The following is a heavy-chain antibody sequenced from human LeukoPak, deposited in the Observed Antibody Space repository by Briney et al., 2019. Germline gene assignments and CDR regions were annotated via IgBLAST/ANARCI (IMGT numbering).Heavy chain of an antibody. Sequence: GASVKVSCKAPGYTFTSYGISWVRQAPGQGLEWMGWISAYNGNTNYAQKLQGRVTMTTDTSTSTAYMELRSLRSDDTAVYYCARDSGERGSGSYLIAYWGQGTLVTVSS. CDR2: ISAYNGNT. CDR3: ARDSGERGSGSYLIAY. CDR1: GYTFTSYG. V-gene: IGHV1-18*01. D-gene: IGHD3-10*01. J-gene: IGHJ4*02.